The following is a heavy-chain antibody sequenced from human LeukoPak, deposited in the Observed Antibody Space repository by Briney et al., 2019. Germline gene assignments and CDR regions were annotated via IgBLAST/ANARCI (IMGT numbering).Heavy chain of an antibody. CDR1: GFTFSSYA. D-gene: IGHD1-26*01. J-gene: IGHJ4*02. V-gene: IGHV3-23*01. Sequence: GGPLRLSCAASGFTFSSYAMSWVRQAPGKGLEWVSAISGSGGSTYYADSVKGRFTISRDNSKNTLYLQMNSLRAEDTAVYYCAKISLLVKWEPHDYWGQGTLVTVSS. CDR3: AKISLLVKWEPHDY. CDR2: ISGSGGST.